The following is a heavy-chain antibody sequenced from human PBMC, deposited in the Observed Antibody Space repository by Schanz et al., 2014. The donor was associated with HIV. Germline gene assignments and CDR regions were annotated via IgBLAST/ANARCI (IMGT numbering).Heavy chain of an antibody. J-gene: IGHJ4*02. CDR3: AKFGRLLGNFDD. V-gene: IGHV3-23*04. CDR1: GFIFSDHF. D-gene: IGHD2-15*01. Sequence: EVQVVESGGGLVQPGGSLRLSCTTSGFIFSDHFMGWVRQAPGKGLEWVSAISGSISTTFYADSVKGRFTISRDKSKNTLYLQMNSLRAEDTAVYYCAKFGRLLGNFDDWGQGTLVTVSS. CDR2: ISGSISTT.